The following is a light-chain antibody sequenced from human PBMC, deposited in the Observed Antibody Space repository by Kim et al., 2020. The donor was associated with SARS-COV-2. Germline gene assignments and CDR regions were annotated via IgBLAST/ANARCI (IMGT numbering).Light chain of an antibody. CDR3: QQYYNPPYT. Sequence: RATLKCTSRQNIVIPSNNKSPLDWYKQRPGQPPNRPISLAPTREPGVPDRLTGRGAGTDFTLTISSLQSDDVAVYYCQQYYNPPYTFGQGTKLEI. J-gene: IGKJ2*01. CDR2: LAP. V-gene: IGKV4-1*01. CDR1: QNIVIPSNNKSP.